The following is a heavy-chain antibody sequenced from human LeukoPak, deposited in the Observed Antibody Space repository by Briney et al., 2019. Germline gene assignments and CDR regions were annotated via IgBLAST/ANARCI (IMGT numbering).Heavy chain of an antibody. Sequence: PGRSLRLSCAASGFTFDDYAMHWVRQAPGKGLEWVSGISWNSGSIGYADSVKGRFTISRDNAKNSLYLQMNSLGAEDTALYYCAKDTNYDILTGYHFDYWGQGTLVTVSS. J-gene: IGHJ4*02. CDR3: AKDTNYDILTGYHFDY. V-gene: IGHV3-9*01. D-gene: IGHD3-9*01. CDR2: ISWNSGSI. CDR1: GFTFDDYA.